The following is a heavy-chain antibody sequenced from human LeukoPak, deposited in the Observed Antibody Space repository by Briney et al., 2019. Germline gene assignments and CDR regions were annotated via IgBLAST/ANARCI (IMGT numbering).Heavy chain of an antibody. CDR3: ARFPMIVVVHDAFDI. CDR2: IYYSGST. Sequence: SETLSLTCTVSGGSISSYYWSWLRQPPGKGLEWIGYIYYSGSTNYNPSLKSRVTISVDTSKNQFSLKLSSVTAADTAVYYCARFPMIVVVHDAFDIWGQGTMVTVSS. V-gene: IGHV4-59*01. J-gene: IGHJ3*02. D-gene: IGHD3-22*01. CDR1: GGSISSYY.